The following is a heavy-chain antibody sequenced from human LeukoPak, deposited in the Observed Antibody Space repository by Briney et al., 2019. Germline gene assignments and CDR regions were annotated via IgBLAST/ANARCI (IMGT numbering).Heavy chain of an antibody. J-gene: IGHJ3*02. D-gene: IGHD3-22*01. CDR3: AKDLGVVVVIQAFDI. V-gene: IGHV3-30*02. CDR2: IRYDGSNK. Sequence: PGGSLRLSCAASGFTFSSYGMHWVRQAPGKGLEWVAFIRYDGSNKYYADSVKGRFTISRDNSKNTLYLQMNSLRAEDTAVYYCAKDLGVVVVIQAFDIWGQGTMVTVSS. CDR1: GFTFSSYG.